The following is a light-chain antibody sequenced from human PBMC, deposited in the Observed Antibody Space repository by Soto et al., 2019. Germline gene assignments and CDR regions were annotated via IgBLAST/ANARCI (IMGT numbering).Light chain of an antibody. Sequence: DIQMTQSPSSLSASVGDRVTITCRASQTVIGYLNWYQQTPGKAPNLLVYGASTLQSGVPSRCSGSGSGTEFTLTITSLQPEDFATYYCQQSYSTPLTFGGGTKVES. CDR3: QQSYSTPLT. J-gene: IGKJ4*01. CDR2: GAS. V-gene: IGKV1-39*01. CDR1: QTVIGY.